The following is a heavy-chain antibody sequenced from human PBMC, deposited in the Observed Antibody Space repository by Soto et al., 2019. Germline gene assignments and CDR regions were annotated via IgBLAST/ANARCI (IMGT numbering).Heavy chain of an antibody. V-gene: IGHV1-18*01. CDR3: ARGSGCYYGD. J-gene: IGHJ4*02. Sequence: XSVKVCCTSSGYTFTGYCGDLVRQAPGQGLEWMGWISAYNGNTNYAQKLQVRVTMTTDTSTSTAYMELRSLRSDDTAVYYCARGSGCYYGDWAQGTLVTVSS. CDR1: GYTFTGYC. D-gene: IGHD6-19*01. CDR2: ISAYNGNT.